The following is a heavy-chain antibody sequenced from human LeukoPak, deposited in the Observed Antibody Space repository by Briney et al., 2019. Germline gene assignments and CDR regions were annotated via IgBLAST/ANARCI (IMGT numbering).Heavy chain of an antibody. CDR1: GFTFSSYA. D-gene: IGHD2-15*01. V-gene: IGHV3-23*01. CDR3: APRPSIVVVVAATPG. J-gene: IGHJ4*02. CDR2: ISGSGGST. Sequence: GSLRLSCAASGFTFSSYAMSWVRQAPGKGLEWVSAISGSGGSTYYADSVKGRFTISRDNSKNTLYLQMNSLRAEDTAVYYCAPRPSIVVVVAATPGWGQGTLVTVSS.